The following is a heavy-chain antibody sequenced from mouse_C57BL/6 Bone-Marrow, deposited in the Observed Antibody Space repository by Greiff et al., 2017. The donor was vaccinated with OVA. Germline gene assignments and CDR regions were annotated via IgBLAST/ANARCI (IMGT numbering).Heavy chain of an antibody. CDR2: IDPPDSYT. CDR1: GYTFTSYW. Sequence: QVQLQQPGAELVKPGASVKLSCKASGYTFTSYWMQWVKQRPGQGLEWIGEIDPPDSYTNYNQKFKGKATLTADTSSSTAYMQLSSLTSEDSAVYYCANPLTGLDYWGQGTTLTVSS. D-gene: IGHD4-1*01. V-gene: IGHV1-50*01. J-gene: IGHJ2*01. CDR3: ANPLTGLDY.